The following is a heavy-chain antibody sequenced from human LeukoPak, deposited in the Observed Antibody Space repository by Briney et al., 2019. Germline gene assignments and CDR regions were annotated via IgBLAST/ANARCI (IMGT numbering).Heavy chain of an antibody. Sequence: GGSLRLSCAASGFTFSSYGMHWVRQAPGKGLEWVAFIRYDGSNKYYADSVKGRFTISRDNSKNTLYLQMNSLRAEDTAVYYCAKDTVEWVGHAFDIWGQGTMVTVSS. J-gene: IGHJ3*02. CDR2: IRYDGSNK. D-gene: IGHD1-26*01. V-gene: IGHV3-30*02. CDR1: GFTFSSYG. CDR3: AKDTVEWVGHAFDI.